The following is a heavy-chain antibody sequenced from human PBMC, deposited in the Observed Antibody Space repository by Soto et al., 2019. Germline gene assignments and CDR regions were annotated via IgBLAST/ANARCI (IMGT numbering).Heavy chain of an antibody. D-gene: IGHD3-9*01. CDR3: VKETNAYEINF. Sequence: QVQLVESGGGVVQPGRSLRLSCAASGFIFSGYAMHWVRQAPGKGLEWVAVISYDGNTQYYADSVKGRFTVSRDNSNNMLNVQMKNLRDEDTAMYYCVKETNAYEINFWGQGTLVPVSS. CDR2: ISYDGNTQ. CDR1: GFIFSGYA. V-gene: IGHV3-30-3*01. J-gene: IGHJ4*02.